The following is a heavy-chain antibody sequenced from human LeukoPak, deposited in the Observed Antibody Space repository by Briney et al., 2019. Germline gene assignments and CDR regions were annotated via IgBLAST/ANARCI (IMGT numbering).Heavy chain of an antibody. CDR2: ISANNGDT. CDR1: GYTFTSYG. J-gene: IGHJ4*02. Sequence: ASVKVSCKASGYTFTSYGISWVRQAPGQGLEWVGWISANNGDTDYAQKFQARVTMTTDTSTSTAYMELRSLRYDDTAVYYCARESHVTREDSWGQGTLVIVSS. D-gene: IGHD1-26*01. V-gene: IGHV1-18*01. CDR3: ARESHVTREDS.